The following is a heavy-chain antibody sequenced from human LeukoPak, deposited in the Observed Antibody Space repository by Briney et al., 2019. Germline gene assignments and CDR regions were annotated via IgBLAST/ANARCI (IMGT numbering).Heavy chain of an antibody. CDR3: AKTPHGYSSGWNYFDY. J-gene: IGHJ4*02. D-gene: IGHD6-19*01. Sequence: GGSLRLSCAASGFTFSSYAINWVRQAPGPGLEWVSDISGSGDSTFYADSVKGRFTISRDNSKNTLYLQMNSLRAEDTAVYYCAKTPHGYSSGWNYFDYWGQGTLVTVSS. CDR2: ISGSGDST. V-gene: IGHV3-23*01. CDR1: GFTFSSYA.